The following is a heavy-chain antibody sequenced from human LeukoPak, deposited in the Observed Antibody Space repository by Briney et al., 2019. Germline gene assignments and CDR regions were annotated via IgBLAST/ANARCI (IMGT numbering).Heavy chain of an antibody. V-gene: IGHV1-18*01. CDR1: GYNLTSYS. CDR3: AKIVGATPGWFDP. J-gene: IGHJ5*02. D-gene: IGHD1-26*01. CDR2: ISTDMSHT. Sequence: ASVKVSCKASGYNLTSYSISWVRQAPGQGLEWMGWISTDMSHTNYAHNLQGRVTMATDTSTSTAYMELRSLRSDDTAVYFCAKIVGATPGWFDPWGQGTLVTVSS.